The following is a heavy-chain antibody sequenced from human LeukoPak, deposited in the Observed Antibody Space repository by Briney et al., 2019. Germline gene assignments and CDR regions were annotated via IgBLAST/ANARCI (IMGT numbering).Heavy chain of an antibody. V-gene: IGHV4-34*01. CDR1: GGSFSGYY. Sequence: PSETLSLTRAVYGGSFSGYYWSWIRQPPGKGLEWIGEINHSGSTNYNPSLKSRVTISVDTSKNQFSLKLSSVTAADTAVYHCARGMKDYDFWSGPFYYFDYWGQGTLVTVSS. D-gene: IGHD3-3*01. CDR2: INHSGST. J-gene: IGHJ4*02. CDR3: ARGMKDYDFWSGPFYYFDY.